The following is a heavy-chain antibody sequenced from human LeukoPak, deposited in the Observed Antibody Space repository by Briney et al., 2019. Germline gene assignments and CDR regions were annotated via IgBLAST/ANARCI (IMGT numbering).Heavy chain of an antibody. Sequence: KSSETLSLTCAVYGGSFSGYYWSWIRQPAGKGLEWIGRIYTSGSTNYNPSLKSRVTISVDTSKSQFSLRLSSVTAADTAVYYCARELPYRGFDYWGQGTLVTVSS. J-gene: IGHJ4*02. CDR3: ARELPYRGFDY. D-gene: IGHD2-15*01. CDR1: GGSFSGYY. CDR2: IYTSGST. V-gene: IGHV4-4*07.